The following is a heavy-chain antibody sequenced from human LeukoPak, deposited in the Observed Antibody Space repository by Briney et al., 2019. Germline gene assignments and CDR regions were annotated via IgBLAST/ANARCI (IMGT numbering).Heavy chain of an antibody. V-gene: IGHV3-20*04. CDR2: INWNGGST. J-gene: IGHJ6*03. CDR1: GFTFDDYG. D-gene: IGHD3-16*02. Sequence: GGSLRLSCAASGFTFDDYGMSWVRQAPGKGLEWVSGINWNGGSTGYADSVKGRFTISRDNSKNTLYLQMNSLRAEDTAVYYCARGTYDYVWGSYRYYYYYYMDVWGKGTTVTISS. CDR3: ARGTYDYVWGSYRYYYYYYMDV.